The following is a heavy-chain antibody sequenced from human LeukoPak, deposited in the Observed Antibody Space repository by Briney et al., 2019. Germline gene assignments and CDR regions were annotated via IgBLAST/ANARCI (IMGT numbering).Heavy chain of an antibody. CDR2: VYNSVST. J-gene: IGHJ5*01. Sequence: SETLSLTCVVSDYSITSGDYWAWIRQPPGKGLEWIGSVYNSVSTSHNPSLKSRVTMSVDPSKNQFSLNLRSVTAADTAVYYCARNMSTEGWFDSWGRGTLVTVSS. CDR3: ARNMSTEGWFDS. V-gene: IGHV4-38-2*01. D-gene: IGHD5/OR15-5a*01. CDR1: DYSITSGDY.